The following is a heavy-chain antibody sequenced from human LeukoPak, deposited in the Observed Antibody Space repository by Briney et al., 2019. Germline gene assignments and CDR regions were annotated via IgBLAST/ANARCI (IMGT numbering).Heavy chain of an antibody. CDR1: GGTFSRYA. V-gene: IGHV1-69*13. CDR2: ITPIFGIP. Sequence: GASVKVSCKASGGTFSRYAISWVRQAPGQGLEWMGGITPIFGIPNYAQKFQGRVTITADESTSTAYMELSSLRFEDTAVYYCARRGFSGVYYYYMDVWGKGTTVTISS. D-gene: IGHD3-10*01. CDR3: ARRGFSGVYYYYMDV. J-gene: IGHJ6*03.